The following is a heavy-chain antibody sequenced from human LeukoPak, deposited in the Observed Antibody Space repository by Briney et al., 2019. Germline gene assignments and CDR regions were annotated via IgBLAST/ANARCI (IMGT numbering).Heavy chain of an antibody. CDR1: GDSVSSNNGA. Sequence: SQTLSLTCDISGDSVSSNNGAWNWIRQSPSRGLEWLGRTYYRSKWYNDYAGSLNGRITISPDTSKNQFSLHLNSATPEDTAVYYCARDLGNTGWYTFDYWGQGILVPSP. D-gene: IGHD6-19*01. J-gene: IGHJ4*02. CDR2: TYYRSKWYN. V-gene: IGHV6-1*01. CDR3: ARDLGNTGWYTFDY.